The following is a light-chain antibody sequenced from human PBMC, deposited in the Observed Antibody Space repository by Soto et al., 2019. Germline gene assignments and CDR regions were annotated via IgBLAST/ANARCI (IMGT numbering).Light chain of an antibody. Sequence: SCWSSQSVLSTSNNRNYLAWYRQNPGQPPKLLLYWASTRESGVPDRFRGSGSGTDFTLTISSLQAEDVAVYYCQQYVSIPLTFGGGPRWRSN. CDR3: QQYVSIPLT. CDR2: WAS. CDR1: QSVLSTSNNRNY. V-gene: IGKV4-1*01. J-gene: IGKJ4*01.